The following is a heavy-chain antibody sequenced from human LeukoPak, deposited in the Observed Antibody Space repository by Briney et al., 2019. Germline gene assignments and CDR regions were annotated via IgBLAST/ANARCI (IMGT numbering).Heavy chain of an antibody. D-gene: IGHD3-9*01. CDR2: LSGSGGST. V-gene: IGHV3-23*01. Sequence: GGSLRLSCAASRFTFSSYAMSWVRQAPGKWLEWVSALSGSGGSTYYADSVKGRFTISRDNSKNKLYLQMNSLRAEDTAVYYCAKVWDVLRYFDWLLYLDYWGQGTLVTVSS. CDR1: RFTFSSYA. J-gene: IGHJ4*02. CDR3: AKVWDVLRYFDWLLYLDY.